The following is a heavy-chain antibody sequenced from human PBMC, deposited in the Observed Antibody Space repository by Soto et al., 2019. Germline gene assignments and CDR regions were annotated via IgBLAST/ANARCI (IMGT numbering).Heavy chain of an antibody. Sequence: EVQLVESGGGLVKPGGSLRLSCAASGFTFSNAWMSWVRQAPGKGLEWVARIKSKTDGGTTDYAAPVKGRFTISRDDSKNTLYLQMNSLKTEDTAVYYCTTRGIYWGQGTLVTVSS. J-gene: IGHJ4*02. CDR3: TTRGIY. CDR1: GFTFSNAW. CDR2: IKSKTDGGTT. V-gene: IGHV3-15*01.